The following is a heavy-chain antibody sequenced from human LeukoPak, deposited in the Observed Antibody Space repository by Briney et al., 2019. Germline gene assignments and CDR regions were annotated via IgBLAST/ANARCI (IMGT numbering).Heavy chain of an antibody. CDR1: GFTFSSYW. Sequence: GGSLRLSCAASGFTFSSYWMSWVRQAPGKGLEWVANIKQDGSEKYYVDSVKGRFTISRDNAKNSLYLQMNSLRAEDTAVYYCARGSIAAAGPSLPYYFDYWGQGTLVTVSS. D-gene: IGHD6-13*01. J-gene: IGHJ4*02. V-gene: IGHV3-7*01. CDR3: ARGSIAAAGPSLPYYFDY. CDR2: IKQDGSEK.